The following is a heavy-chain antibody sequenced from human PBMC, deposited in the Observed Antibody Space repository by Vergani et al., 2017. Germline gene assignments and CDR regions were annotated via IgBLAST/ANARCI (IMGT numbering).Heavy chain of an antibody. CDR2: INPSGGST. V-gene: IGHV1-46*03. CDR3: ARPHGDILPPDPRRLDY. CDR1: GFTFSDYN. J-gene: IGHJ4*02. Sequence: QVRLVESGGGVVQTGGSLRLSCEASGFTFSDYNIHWVRQAPGQGLEWMGIINPSGGSTTYAQQFQGRLTMTRDTSTSTVYMDLSNLRSEDTAVYYCARPHGDILPPDPRRLDYWGQGTLVTVSS.